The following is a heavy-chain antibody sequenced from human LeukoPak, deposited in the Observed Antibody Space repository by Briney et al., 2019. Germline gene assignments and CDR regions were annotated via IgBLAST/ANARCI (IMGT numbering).Heavy chain of an antibody. D-gene: IGHD6-19*01. CDR1: GFTFDDYA. CDR3: AKSGGGVAAVAGTCDY. CDR2: ISWNSGSI. V-gene: IGHV3-9*01. J-gene: IGHJ4*02. Sequence: GRSLRLSCAASGFTFDDYAMHWVRQAPGKGLEWVSGISWNSGSIGYADSVKGRFTISRDNAKNSLYLQMNSLRAEDTALYYCAKSGGGVAAVAGTCDYWGQGTLVTVSS.